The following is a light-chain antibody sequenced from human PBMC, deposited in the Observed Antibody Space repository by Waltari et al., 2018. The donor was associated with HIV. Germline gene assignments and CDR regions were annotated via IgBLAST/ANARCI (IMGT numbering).Light chain of an antibody. CDR3: LLYFGGAWV. Sequence: QTVVTQESSLTVSPGGTVTLTCASNSGAVTSDFHPNWIQQKPGQTPRALIYSTAYKHPWTPARFSGSLLGGKAALTLSTVQPEDEAAYYCLLYFGGAWVFGGGTKLTVL. CDR1: SGAVTSDFH. V-gene: IGLV7-43*01. CDR2: STA. J-gene: IGLJ3*02.